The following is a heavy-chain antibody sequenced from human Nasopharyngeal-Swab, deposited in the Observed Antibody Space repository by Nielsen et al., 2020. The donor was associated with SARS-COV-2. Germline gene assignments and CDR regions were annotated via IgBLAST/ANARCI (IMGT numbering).Heavy chain of an antibody. CDR2: IKQDGREK. Sequence: ETLSLTCAASGFTFSSYWMSWVRQAPGKGLEWVASIKQDGREKYYVDSVKGRFTISRDNAKNSLYLQMNSLRAEDTAVYYCAKRGYSYVSKFDLWGQGTLVTVSS. V-gene: IGHV3-7*03. CDR3: AKRGYSYVSKFDL. CDR1: GFTFSSYW. D-gene: IGHD5-18*01. J-gene: IGHJ4*02.